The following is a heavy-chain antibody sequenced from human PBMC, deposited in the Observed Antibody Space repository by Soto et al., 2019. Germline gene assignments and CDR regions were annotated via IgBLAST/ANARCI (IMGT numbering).Heavy chain of an antibody. Sequence: PGGSLRLSCAASGFTFSSYSMNWVRQAPGKGLGWVSSISSGSSYIYYADSVKGRFTISRDNSRNTLFLEMNSLRGDDMAVYYCTGEVASGYWGQGTLVTVSS. CDR2: ISSGSSYI. J-gene: IGHJ4*02. V-gene: IGHV3-21*01. D-gene: IGHD2-8*02. CDR3: TGEVASGY. CDR1: GFTFSSYS.